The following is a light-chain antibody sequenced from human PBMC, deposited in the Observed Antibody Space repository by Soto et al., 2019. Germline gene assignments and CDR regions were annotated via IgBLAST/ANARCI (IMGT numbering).Light chain of an antibody. Sequence: IQMTQSPSTLSGSVGDRVTITCRASQTISSWLAWYQQKPGKAPKLLIYKASTLQSGVPSRFSGSGSGTEGTLTISSLKTEDGATYDGQQLNSYTITFGQGTRLEIK. CDR3: QQLNSYTIT. J-gene: IGKJ5*01. CDR2: KAS. V-gene: IGKV1-5*03. CDR1: QTISSW.